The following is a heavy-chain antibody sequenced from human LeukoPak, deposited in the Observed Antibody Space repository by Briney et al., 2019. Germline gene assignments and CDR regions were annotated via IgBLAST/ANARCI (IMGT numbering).Heavy chain of an antibody. CDR3: ARDPSDYYDSSGYYY. D-gene: IGHD3-22*01. CDR1: GGSFSGYF. J-gene: IGHJ4*02. CDR2: INHSGST. Sequence: SETLSLTCAVYGGSFSGYFWSWIRQPPGKGLEWIGEINHSGSTNYNPSLKSRVTISVDTSKNQFSLRLSSVTAADTAVYYCARDPSDYYDSSGYYYWGQGTLVTVSS. V-gene: IGHV4-34*01.